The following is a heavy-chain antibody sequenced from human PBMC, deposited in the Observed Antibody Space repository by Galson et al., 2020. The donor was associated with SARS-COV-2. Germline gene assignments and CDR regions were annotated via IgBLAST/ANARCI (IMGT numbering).Heavy chain of an antibody. CDR3: AREALKIFGVVDMDV. CDR2: ISGHGGSA. Sequence: GESLKISCAASGFTFNSYAMTWVRQAPGKGLEWVSGISGHGGSAYYADSVKGRFTISRDSSKNTLYLQLNSLRAEDTAVYYCAREALKIFGVVDMDVWGKGTTVTVSS. D-gene: IGHD3-3*01. J-gene: IGHJ6*03. V-gene: IGHV3-23*01. CDR1: GFTFNSYA.